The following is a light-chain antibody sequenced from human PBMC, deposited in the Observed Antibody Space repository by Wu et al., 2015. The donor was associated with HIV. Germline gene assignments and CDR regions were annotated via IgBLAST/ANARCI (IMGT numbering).Light chain of an antibody. J-gene: IGKJ2*03. Sequence: DIMMTQSPATLSVSPGERATLSCRASQRISTNLAWFQQKPGQPPRLLIYGASTRATGIPARFSGSGSETKFTLTISSLQSEDFALYYCLQYHDWLYSFGRGDQGR. CDR3: LQYHDWLYS. CDR2: GAS. V-gene: IGKV3-15*01. CDR1: QRISTN.